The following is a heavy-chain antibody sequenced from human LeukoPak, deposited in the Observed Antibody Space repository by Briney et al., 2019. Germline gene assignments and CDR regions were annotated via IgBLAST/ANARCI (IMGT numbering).Heavy chain of an antibody. CDR1: GGSISSDDSS. CDR3: ARNPVLGCTAGSCYSRSVWFDP. D-gene: IGHD2-15*01. Sequence: SQTLSLTCAVSGGSISSDDSSWNWIRQPPGEGLEWIGYISHTAKTYYNPSLKSRVIISVDRSKNQFSLNLNSVTAAGTAVYYCARNPVLGCTAGSCYSRSVWFDPWGQGTLVIVSS. CDR2: ISHTAKT. V-gene: IGHV4-30-2*01. J-gene: IGHJ5*02.